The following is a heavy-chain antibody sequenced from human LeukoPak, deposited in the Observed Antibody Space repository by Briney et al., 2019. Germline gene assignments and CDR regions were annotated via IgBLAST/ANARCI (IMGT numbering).Heavy chain of an antibody. D-gene: IGHD6-19*01. J-gene: IGHJ4*02. CDR3: ARVNVAASPFDY. CDR1: GYTFTSYY. Sequence: ASVKVSCKASGYTFTSYYMHWVRQAPGQGLEWMGIINPSGGSTSYAQKFQGRVPMTRDMSTSTVYMELSSLRSEDTAVYYCARVNVAASPFDYWGQGTLVTVSS. V-gene: IGHV1-46*01. CDR2: INPSGGST.